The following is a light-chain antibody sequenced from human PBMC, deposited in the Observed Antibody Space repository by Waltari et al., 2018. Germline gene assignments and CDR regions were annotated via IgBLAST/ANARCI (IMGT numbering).Light chain of an antibody. CDR1: NIGSKS. J-gene: IGLJ2*01. Sequence: SYVLTQPPSVSVAPGQTARITCGGNNIGSKSVHWYQQKSGQAPVLVVYDDSDRPSGVPGRFAGSNAGNTATLAISRVEGGDEADYYCQVLDTSSDVVVFGGGTKLTVL. CDR3: QVLDTSSDVVV. V-gene: IGLV3-21*02. CDR2: DDS.